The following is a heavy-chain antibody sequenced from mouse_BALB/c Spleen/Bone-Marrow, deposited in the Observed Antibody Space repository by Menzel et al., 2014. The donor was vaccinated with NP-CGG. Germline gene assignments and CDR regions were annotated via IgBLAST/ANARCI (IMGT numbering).Heavy chain of an antibody. V-gene: IGHV1-4*01. D-gene: IGHD4-1*02. CDR2: ITPNSDHT. CDR3: SRSTFAHVMDS. J-gene: IGHJ4*01. CDR1: GYTFTSYT. Sequence: VKLMESGAELARPGASVKMSCKASGYTFTSYTMHWVKQRPGQGLEWIGYITPNSDHTNYNQKFKDRATLTADKSSSTAYMQLSGLTSEDSAIYYCSRSTFAHVMDSWGQGTSVTVSS.